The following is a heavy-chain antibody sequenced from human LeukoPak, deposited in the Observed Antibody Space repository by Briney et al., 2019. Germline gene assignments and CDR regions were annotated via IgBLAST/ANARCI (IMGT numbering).Heavy chain of an antibody. Sequence: GGSLRLSCAASGFTFSSCAIHWVRQAPGKGLEWVALIWHDGSNKYYSDSVKGRFTISRDNSKNTAFLQMNSLRAEDTAVYYCATEVFGSGSCPDYWGQGTLVTVSS. J-gene: IGHJ4*02. CDR1: GFTFSSCA. V-gene: IGHV3-33*01. CDR3: ATEVFGSGSCPDY. CDR2: IWHDGSNK. D-gene: IGHD3-10*01.